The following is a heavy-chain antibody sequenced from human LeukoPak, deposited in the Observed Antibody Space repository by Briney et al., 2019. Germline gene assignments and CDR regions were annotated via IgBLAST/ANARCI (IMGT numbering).Heavy chain of an antibody. CDR1: GYSISSGYY. D-gene: IGHD2-15*01. Sequence: SETLSLTCTVSGYSISSGYYWGWIRQPPGKGLEWIGSIYHSGSTYYNPSLKSRVTISVDTSKNQFSLKLSSVTAADTAVYYCARAGGYCSGGSCRLRFSGCFDPWGQGTLVTVSS. CDR2: IYHSGST. V-gene: IGHV4-38-2*02. J-gene: IGHJ5*02. CDR3: ARAGGYCSGGSCRLRFSGCFDP.